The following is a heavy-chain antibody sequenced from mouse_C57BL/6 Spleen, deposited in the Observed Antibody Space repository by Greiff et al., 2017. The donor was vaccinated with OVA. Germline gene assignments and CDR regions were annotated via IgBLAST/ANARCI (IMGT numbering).Heavy chain of an antibody. J-gene: IGHJ2*01. V-gene: IGHV1-76*01. Sequence: QVQLKESGAELVRPGASVKLSCKASGYTFTDYYINWVKQRPGQGLEWIARIYPGSGNTYYNEKFKGKATLTAEKSSSTAYMQLSSLTSEDSAVYFCARALLLRGFDYWGQGTTLTVSS. CDR2: IYPGSGNT. CDR3: ARALLLRGFDY. CDR1: GYTFTDYY. D-gene: IGHD1-1*01.